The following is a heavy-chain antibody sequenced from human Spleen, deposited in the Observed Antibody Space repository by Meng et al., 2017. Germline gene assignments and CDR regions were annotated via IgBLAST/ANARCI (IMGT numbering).Heavy chain of an antibody. CDR2: INHSGST. V-gene: IGHV4-34*01. Sequence: QPHRRGAVPLTPSETLSLTCVVSGGSFCDYYWSWIRQPPGKGLEWNGEINHSGSTIYNPSLESRATISVDTSQNNLSLKLSSVTAADSAAYYCARGPTTMAHDFDYWGQGTLVTVSS. CDR1: GGSFCDYY. D-gene: IGHD4-11*01. CDR3: ARGPTTMAHDFDY. J-gene: IGHJ4*02.